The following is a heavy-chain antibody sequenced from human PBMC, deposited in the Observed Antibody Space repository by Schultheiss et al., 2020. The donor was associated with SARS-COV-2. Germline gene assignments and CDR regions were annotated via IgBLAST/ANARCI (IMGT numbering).Heavy chain of an antibody. D-gene: IGHD2-2*01. Sequence: SETLSLTCAVYGGSFSGYYWSWIRQPPGKGLEWIGYIYYSGSTYYNPSLKSRVTISVDTSKNQFSLKLSSVTAADTAVYYCARVVQGYCSSTSCYHWGYYYYGMDVWGQGTTVTVSS. CDR3: ARVVQGYCSSTSCYHWGYYYYGMDV. CDR2: IYYSGST. CDR1: GGSFSGYY. V-gene: IGHV4-34*01. J-gene: IGHJ6*02.